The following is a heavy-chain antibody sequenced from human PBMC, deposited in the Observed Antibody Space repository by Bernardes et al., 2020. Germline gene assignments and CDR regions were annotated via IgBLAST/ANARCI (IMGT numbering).Heavy chain of an antibody. D-gene: IGHD6-6*01. CDR3: ARFRTSSSVLGSTPNTNYFEY. CDR2: IYPGDSDT. CDR1: VYSFTSYW. J-gene: IGHJ4*02. V-gene: IGHV5-51*07. Sequence: GESLKLSCKGSVYSFTSYWIGWVHQRPGKGLEWMGIIYPGDSDTRYSPSFEGQVTISADKSISTASLQWSSLKASDTAMYYCARFRTSSSVLGSTPNTNYFEYWGQGTTVTVSS.